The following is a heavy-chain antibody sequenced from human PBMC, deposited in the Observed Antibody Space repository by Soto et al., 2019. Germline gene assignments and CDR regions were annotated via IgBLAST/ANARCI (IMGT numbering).Heavy chain of an antibody. V-gene: IGHV4-39*01. Sequence: SETLSLTCTVSGGSISSSSYYWGWIRQPPGRGLEWVGSIYYSGSTYYNPSLKSRVTISVDTSKNQFSLELSSVTAADTAVYYCASRGYSYGYSAFDIWGQGTMVTVSS. CDR1: GGSISSSSYY. CDR3: ASRGYSYGYSAFDI. D-gene: IGHD5-18*01. CDR2: IYYSGST. J-gene: IGHJ3*02.